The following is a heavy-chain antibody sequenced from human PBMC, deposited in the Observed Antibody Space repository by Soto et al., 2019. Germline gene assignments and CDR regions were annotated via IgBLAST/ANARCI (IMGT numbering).Heavy chain of an antibody. CDR1: GGSISSYY. J-gene: IGHJ5*02. V-gene: IGHV4-59*01. CDR3: AGDSLIGYSYGWFDP. CDR2: IYYSGST. D-gene: IGHD5-18*01. Sequence: PSETLSLTCTVSGGSISSYYWSWIRQPPGKGLEWIGYIYYSGSTNYNPSLKSRVTISVDTSKNQFSLKLSSVTAADTAVYYCAGDSLIGYSYGWFDPWGQGTLVTVSS.